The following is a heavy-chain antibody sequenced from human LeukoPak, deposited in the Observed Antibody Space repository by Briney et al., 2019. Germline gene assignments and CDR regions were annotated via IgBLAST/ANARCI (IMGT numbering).Heavy chain of an antibody. CDR1: GGSISSGSYY. CDR2: IYTSGST. CDR3: ARDGGSGSYTIDY. V-gene: IGHV4-61*02. Sequence: PSETLSLTCTVSGGSISSGSYYWSWIRQPAGKGLERIGRIYTSGSTNYNPSLKSRVTISVDTSKNQFSLKLSSVTAADTAVYYCARDGGSGSYTIDYWGQGTLVTVSS. J-gene: IGHJ4*02. D-gene: IGHD3-10*01.